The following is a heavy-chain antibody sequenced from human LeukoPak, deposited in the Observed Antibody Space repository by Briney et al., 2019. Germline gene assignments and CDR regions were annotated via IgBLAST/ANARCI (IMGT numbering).Heavy chain of an antibody. D-gene: IGHD2-2*01. CDR2: IYYSGST. CDR3: ARRPLGYCSSTSCAGRYWFDP. CDR1: GGSISSSSYY. V-gene: IGHV4-39*01. J-gene: IGHJ5*02. Sequence: SETLSLTCTVSGGSISSSSYYWGWIRQPPGKGLEWIGSIYYSGSTYYNPSLKSRVTISVDTSKNQFSLKLSSVTAADTAVYYCARRPLGYCSSTSCAGRYWFDPWGQGTLVTVSS.